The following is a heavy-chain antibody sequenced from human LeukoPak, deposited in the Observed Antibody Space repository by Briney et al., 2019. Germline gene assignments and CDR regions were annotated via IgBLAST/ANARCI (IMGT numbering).Heavy chain of an antibody. D-gene: IGHD1-26*01. J-gene: IGHJ3*02. Sequence: GGSLRLSCAASGFTFSDYYMNWIRQAPGKVLEWVSDISSSGNTIYYADSVKGRFTISRDNAKNSLYLQMNSLRAEDTAVYYCARDPGVGATPTFAFDIWGQGTMVTVSS. CDR2: ISSSGNTI. CDR1: GFTFSDYY. V-gene: IGHV3-11*04. CDR3: ARDPGVGATPTFAFDI.